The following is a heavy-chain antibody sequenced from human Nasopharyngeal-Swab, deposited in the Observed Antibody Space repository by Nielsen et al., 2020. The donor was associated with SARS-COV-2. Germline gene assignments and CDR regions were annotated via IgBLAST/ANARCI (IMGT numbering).Heavy chain of an antibody. V-gene: IGHV4-34*01. CDR1: GGSFSGYY. J-gene: IGHJ6*02. D-gene: IGHD6-13*01. CDR2: INHSGSI. CDR3: AKTLNSGYASSWYRYYYYGMDV. Sequence: SETLSLTCAVSGGSFSGYYWSWVRQPPGKGLEWIGEINHSGSINYNTSLKSRVTISIDTSKNQFSLKLSSVTAADTAVYYCAKTLNSGYASSWYRYYYYGMDVWGQGTTVTVSS.